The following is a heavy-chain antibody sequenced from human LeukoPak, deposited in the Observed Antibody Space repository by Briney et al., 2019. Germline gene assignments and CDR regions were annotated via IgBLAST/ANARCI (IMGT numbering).Heavy chain of an antibody. CDR2: IYYSGST. CDR3: ARRGRYSSGWYDY. Sequence: SQTLSLTRTVSGGSISSSSYYWGWIRQPPGKGLQWIGSIYYSGSTYYNPSLKSRVTISVDTSKSQFSLKLSSVTAADTAVYYCARRGRYSSGWYDYWGQGTLVTVSS. CDR1: GGSISSSSYY. J-gene: IGHJ4*02. V-gene: IGHV4-39*01. D-gene: IGHD6-19*01.